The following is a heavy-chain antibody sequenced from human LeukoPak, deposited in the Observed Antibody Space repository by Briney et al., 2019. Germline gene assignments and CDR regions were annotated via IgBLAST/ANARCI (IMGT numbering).Heavy chain of an antibody. CDR3: ARPENDAFDI. Sequence: SETLSLTCTVSGGSISSSSYYWGWIRQPPGKGLEWIGSIYYSGSTYYNPSLKSRVTISVDTSKNQFSLKLSSVTAADTAVYYCARPENDAFDIWGQGTMVTASS. CDR2: IYYSGST. J-gene: IGHJ3*02. V-gene: IGHV4-39*01. CDR1: GGSISSSSYY.